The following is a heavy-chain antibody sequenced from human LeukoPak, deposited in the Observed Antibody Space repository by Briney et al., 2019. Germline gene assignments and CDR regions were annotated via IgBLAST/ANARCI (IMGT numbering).Heavy chain of an antibody. CDR2: IYSGGST. CDR3: ASVPNYYDSSGAFFDY. J-gene: IGHJ4*02. Sequence: GGSLRLSCAASGFTVSSNYMSWVRQAPGKGLEWVSVIYSGGSTYYADSVKGRFTISRDNSKNTLYLQMNSLRAKDTAVYYCASVPNYYDSSGAFFDYWGQGTLVTVSS. D-gene: IGHD3-22*01. CDR1: GFTVSSNY. V-gene: IGHV3-66*01.